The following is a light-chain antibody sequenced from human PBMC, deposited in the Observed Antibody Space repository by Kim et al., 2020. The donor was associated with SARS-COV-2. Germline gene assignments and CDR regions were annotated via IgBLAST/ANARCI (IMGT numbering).Light chain of an antibody. CDR1: QSLLHSNGYNY. V-gene: IGKV2-28*01. J-gene: IGKJ1*01. CDR2: LGS. CDR3: MQALQTTWT. Sequence: PASISCGSSQSLLHSNGYNYLDWYLQKPGQSPQLLIYLGSNRASGVPDRFSGSGSGTDFTLKISRVEAEDVGVYYCMQALQTTWTFGQGTKVEIK.